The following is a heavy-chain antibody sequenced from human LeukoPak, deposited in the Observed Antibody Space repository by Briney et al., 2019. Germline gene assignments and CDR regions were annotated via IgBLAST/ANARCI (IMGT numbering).Heavy chain of an antibody. CDR2: INHSGST. V-gene: IGHV4-34*01. J-gene: IGHJ5*02. Sequence: SETLSLTCAVYGGSFSGYYWSWIRQPPGKGLEWIGEINHSGSTNYNPSLKSRVTISVDTSKNQFPLKLSSVTAADTAVYYCARGPYGYGSALKGGWFDPWGQGTLVTVSS. D-gene: IGHD5-18*01. CDR3: ARGPYGYGSALKGGWFDP. CDR1: GGSFSGYY.